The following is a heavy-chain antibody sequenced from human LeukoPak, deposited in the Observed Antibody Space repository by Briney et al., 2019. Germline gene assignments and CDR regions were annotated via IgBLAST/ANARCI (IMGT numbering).Heavy chain of an antibody. J-gene: IGHJ4*02. D-gene: IGHD3-10*01. CDR3: ARGHGSGSYYTRRDY. V-gene: IGHV4-34*01. Sequence: SETLSLTCAVYGGSFSGYYWSWIRQPPGKGLEWIGEISHSGSTNYNPSLKSRVTISVDTSKNQFSLKLSSVTAADTAVYYCARGHGSGSYYTRRDYWGQGTLVTVSS. CDR1: GGSFSGYY. CDR2: ISHSGST.